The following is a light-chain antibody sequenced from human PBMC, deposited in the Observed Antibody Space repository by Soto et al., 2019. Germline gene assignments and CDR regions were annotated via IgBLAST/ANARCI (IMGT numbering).Light chain of an antibody. J-gene: IGLJ2*01. CDR3: QTWGTGSVV. CDR2: LNSDGSH. Sequence: QSVLTQSPSASASLGASVKLTCTLSSGHSSYAISWHQQQPEKGPRYLMKLNSDGSHSKGDGIPDRFSGSSSGAERYLTISSLQSDDEADYSCQTWGTGSVVFGGGTKLTVL. V-gene: IGLV4-69*01. CDR1: SGHSSYA.